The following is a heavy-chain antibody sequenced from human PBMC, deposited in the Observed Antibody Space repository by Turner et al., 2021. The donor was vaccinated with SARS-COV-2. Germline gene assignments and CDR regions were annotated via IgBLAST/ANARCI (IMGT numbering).Heavy chain of an antibody. Sequence: EVQLLESGGGLVQPGGYLRLSCADSGFTFSSYAMSWVRQAPVKGLEWVSAISGSGGTTYYADSVKGRFTISRDNSKNTLYLQMNSLRAEDTAVYYCAKADRVMIVVVITLFDYWGQGTLFTVSS. V-gene: IGHV3-23*01. CDR2: ISGSGGTT. D-gene: IGHD3-22*01. J-gene: IGHJ4*02. CDR3: AKADRVMIVVVITLFDY. CDR1: GFTFSSYA.